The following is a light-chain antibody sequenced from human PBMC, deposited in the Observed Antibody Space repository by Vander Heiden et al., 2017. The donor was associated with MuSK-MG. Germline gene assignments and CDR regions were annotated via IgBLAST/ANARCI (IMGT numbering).Light chain of an antibody. CDR3: QQDYSTVT. V-gene: IGKV4-1*01. CDR2: CAS. J-gene: IGKJ4*01. CDR1: QRARYSFNNKNY. Sequence: DIVMIQSPYSLPVSLSERATIHCKSSQRARYSFNNKNYLDWYQQKPGQPPKLLISCASTREIGVPVSFSGSGSDTDFTLTSSRPQDEDVAVYYWQQDYSTVTFGGGTKVEIK.